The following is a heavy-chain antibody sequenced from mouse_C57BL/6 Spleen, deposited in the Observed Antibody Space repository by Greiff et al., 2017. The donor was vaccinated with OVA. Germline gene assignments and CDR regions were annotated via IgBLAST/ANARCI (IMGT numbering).Heavy chain of an antibody. CDR1: GYAFSSSW. J-gene: IGHJ3*01. V-gene: IGHV1-82*01. Sequence: VQLQQSGPELVKPGASVKISCKASGYAFSSSWMNWVKQRPGKGLEWIGRIYPGDGDTNYNGKFKGKATLTADKSSSTAYMQLSSLTSEDSAVYFCARSITTVPWFAYWGQGTLVTVSA. D-gene: IGHD1-1*01. CDR3: ARSITTVPWFAY. CDR2: IYPGDGDT.